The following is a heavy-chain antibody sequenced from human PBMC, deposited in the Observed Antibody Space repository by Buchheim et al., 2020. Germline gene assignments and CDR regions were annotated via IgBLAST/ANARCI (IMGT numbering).Heavy chain of an antibody. CDR1: GFTFSNAW. CDR3: TTASDDSSGYYSCRLFVY. D-gene: IGHD3-22*01. Sequence: EVQLVESGGGLVKPGGSLRLSCAASGFTFSNAWMSWVRQAPGKGLEWVGRIKSKNDGGTTDYAAPVKGRFTISRDDPKNTLYLEMNSLKTEDTAVYYCTTASDDSSGYYSCRLFVYWGQGTL. CDR2: IKSKNDGGTT. J-gene: IGHJ4*02. V-gene: IGHV3-15*01.